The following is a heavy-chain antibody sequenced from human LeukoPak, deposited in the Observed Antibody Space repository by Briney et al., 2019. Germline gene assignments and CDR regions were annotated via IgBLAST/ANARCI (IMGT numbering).Heavy chain of an antibody. Sequence: PGGSLRLSCAASGFTFRNYAMTWVRQAPGKGLEWVSGIGATGVSTHYADSVRGRFTIPRDNSKNSLYLQMNSLRVEDTAIYYCTIPGGGYWGQGTLVTVSS. CDR1: GFTFRNYA. J-gene: IGHJ4*02. CDR2: IGATGVST. CDR3: TIPGGGY. V-gene: IGHV3-23*01. D-gene: IGHD1-26*01.